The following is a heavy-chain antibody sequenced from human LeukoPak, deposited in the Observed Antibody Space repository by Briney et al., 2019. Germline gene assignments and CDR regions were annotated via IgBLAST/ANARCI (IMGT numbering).Heavy chain of an antibody. CDR2: ISGSGGST. Sequence: GGSLRLCCAASGFTFSIYAMSWVRQTPGKGLEWVSGISGSGGSTYYADSVKGRFTISRDNSRNTLYLQMNSLRAEDTAVYSCAKGDGYNYGDYFDYWGQGTLVTVSS. J-gene: IGHJ4*02. V-gene: IGHV3-23*01. D-gene: IGHD5-24*01. CDR3: AKGDGYNYGDYFDY. CDR1: GFTFSIYA.